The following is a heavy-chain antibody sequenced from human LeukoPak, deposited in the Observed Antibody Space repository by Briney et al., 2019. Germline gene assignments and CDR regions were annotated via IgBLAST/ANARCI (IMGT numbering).Heavy chain of an antibody. CDR2: ISSSSSYI. D-gene: IGHD3-3*01. J-gene: IGHJ4*02. CDR3: ARDIPYYDFWSGYYNSYFDY. CDR1: GFTFSSYS. V-gene: IGHV3-21*01. Sequence: PGGSLRLSCAASGFTFSSYSMNWVRQAPGKGLEWVSSISSSSSYIYYADSVKGRFTISRDNAKNSLYLQMNSLRAEDTAVYYCARDIPYYDFWSGYYNSYFDYWGQGTLVTVSS.